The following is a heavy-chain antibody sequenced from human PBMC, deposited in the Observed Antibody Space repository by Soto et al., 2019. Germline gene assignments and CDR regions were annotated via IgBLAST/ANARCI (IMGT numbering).Heavy chain of an antibody. CDR3: AKDLAIRAAAGLDY. V-gene: IGHV3-9*01. D-gene: IGHD6-13*01. J-gene: IGHJ4*02. Sequence: GGSLRLSCAASGFTFDDYAMHWVRQAPGKGLEWVSGISWNSGSIGYADSVKGRFTISRDNAKNSLYLQMNSLRAEDTALYYCAKDLAIRAAAGLDYWGQGTLVTVSS. CDR1: GFTFDDYA. CDR2: ISWNSGSI.